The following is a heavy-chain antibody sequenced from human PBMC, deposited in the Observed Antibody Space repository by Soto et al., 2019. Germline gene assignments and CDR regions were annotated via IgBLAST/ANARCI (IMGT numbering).Heavy chain of an antibody. Sequence: SETLSLTCTVSGGSISSYYWSWIRQPPGKGLEWIGYIYYSGSTNYNPSLKSRVTISVDTSKNQFSLKLSSVTAADTAVHYCARDWEGYSYGYGWFDPWGQGTLVTVSS. CDR2: IYYSGST. V-gene: IGHV4-59*01. CDR3: ARDWEGYSYGYGWFDP. CDR1: GGSISSYY. J-gene: IGHJ5*02. D-gene: IGHD5-18*01.